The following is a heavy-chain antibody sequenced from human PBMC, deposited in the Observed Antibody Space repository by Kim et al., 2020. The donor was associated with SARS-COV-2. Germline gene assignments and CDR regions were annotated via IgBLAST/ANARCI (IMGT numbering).Heavy chain of an antibody. CDR2: IYPTGGT. J-gene: IGHJ4*02. D-gene: IGHD2-15*01. V-gene: IGHV4-30-2*06. Sequence: SETLSLTCAVSGGSITTSGYALSWIRQSPGKGLEWIGFIYPTGGTYYSPSLNSRATIVADWSKNQFSLELTSMTAADTAVYYCARRYSRSSLLDYWGQGILVTVSS. CDR3: ARRYSRSSLLDY. CDR1: GGSITTSGYA.